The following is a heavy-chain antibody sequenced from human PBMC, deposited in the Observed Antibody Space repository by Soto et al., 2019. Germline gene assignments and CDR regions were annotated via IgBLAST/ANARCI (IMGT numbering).Heavy chain of an antibody. J-gene: IGHJ4*02. CDR2: TYYNGNA. D-gene: IGHD3-22*01. CDR1: GASIDRSNYY. V-gene: IGHV4-39*01. CDR3: ARHYYDTLGY. Sequence: SEPLSLTCTVSGASIDRSNYYWDWIRQPPGKGLEWIGTTYYNGNAYYNPSLKSRVTISVDTSKNQFSLKLSSVTAADTAVYYCARHYYDTLGYWGQGTLVTVSS.